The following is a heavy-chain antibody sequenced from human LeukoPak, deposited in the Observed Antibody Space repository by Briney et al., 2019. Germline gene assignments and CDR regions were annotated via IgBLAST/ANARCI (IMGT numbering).Heavy chain of an antibody. D-gene: IGHD4-17*01. Sequence: GRTLRLSCAASGFTFSSYGMSWVRQAPGKGLEWVSAISGSGGSTYYADSVKGRFTISRDNSKNTLYLQMNSLRAEDTAVYYCAKVPPMTTRAFDIWGQGTMVTVSS. CDR1: GFTFSSYG. CDR2: ISGSGGST. CDR3: AKVPPMTTRAFDI. V-gene: IGHV3-23*01. J-gene: IGHJ3*02.